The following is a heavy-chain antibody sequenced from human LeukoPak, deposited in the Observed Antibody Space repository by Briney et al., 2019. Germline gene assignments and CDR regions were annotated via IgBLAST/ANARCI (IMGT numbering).Heavy chain of an antibody. Sequence: GRSLRLPCAASGFTFSSYSMNWVRQAPGKGLEWVSSISSSSSYIYYADSVKGRFTISRDNAKNSLYLQMNSLRAEDTAVYYCAREDVVVAATTPFDYWGQGTLVTVSS. CDR2: ISSSSSYI. D-gene: IGHD2-15*01. J-gene: IGHJ4*02. CDR3: AREDVVVAATTPFDY. V-gene: IGHV3-21*01. CDR1: GFTFSSYS.